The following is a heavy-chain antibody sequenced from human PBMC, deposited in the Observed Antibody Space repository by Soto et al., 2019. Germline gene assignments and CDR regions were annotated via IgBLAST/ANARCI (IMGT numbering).Heavy chain of an antibody. CDR3: ARGARI. Sequence: EVQLVESGGDLVQPGGSLRLSCADSRFTFSGYWMYWVRQATGKGLEWVANIKEDGSEKNYVDSVRGRFTIARDNAKNSLYLQMNSQRAEDTAVYYCARGARIWGQGTMVTVS. CDR2: IKEDGSEK. J-gene: IGHJ3*02. V-gene: IGHV3-7*01. CDR1: RFTFSGYW.